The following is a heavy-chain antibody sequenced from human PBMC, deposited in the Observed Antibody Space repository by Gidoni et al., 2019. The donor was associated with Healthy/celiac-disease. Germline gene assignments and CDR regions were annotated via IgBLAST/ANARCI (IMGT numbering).Heavy chain of an antibody. CDR2: IYYSGST. V-gene: IGHV4-39*01. CDR3: ARYCSSTSCYTGIDY. D-gene: IGHD2-2*02. CDR1: GGSLSSSSYY. J-gene: IGHJ4*02. Sequence: QLQLQESGPGLAKPSETLSPTSTVSGGSLSSSSYYWGWIRQPPGKGLEWIGSIYYSGSTYYNPSLKSRVTISVDTSKNQFSLKLSSVTAADTAVYYCARYCSSTSCYTGIDYWGQGTLVTVSS.